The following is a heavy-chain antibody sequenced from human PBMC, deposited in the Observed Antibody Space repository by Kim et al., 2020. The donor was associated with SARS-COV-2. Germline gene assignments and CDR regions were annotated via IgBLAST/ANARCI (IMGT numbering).Heavy chain of an antibody. Sequence: SGGTNYAQKFQGRVTMTRDTSITTAYMELSRMTSDDTAVFYCARAKGGDYWGQGTLVTVSS. J-gene: IGHJ4*02. V-gene: IGHV1-2*02. CDR3: ARAKGGDY. CDR2: SGGT. D-gene: IGHD3-16*01.